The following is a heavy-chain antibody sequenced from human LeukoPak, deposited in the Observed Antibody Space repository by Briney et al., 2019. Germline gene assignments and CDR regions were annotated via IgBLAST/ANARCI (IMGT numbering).Heavy chain of an antibody. V-gene: IGHV4-34*01. D-gene: IGHD3-9*01. CDR3: ARVFSHSYFDY. CDR2: IYYSGST. J-gene: IGHJ4*02. Sequence: SETLSLTCAVYGGSFSGYYWSWIRQPPGKGLEWIGSIYYSGSTYYNPSLKSRVTISVDTSKNQFSLKLSSVTAADTAVYYCARVFSHSYFDYWGQGTLVTVSS. CDR1: GGSFSGYY.